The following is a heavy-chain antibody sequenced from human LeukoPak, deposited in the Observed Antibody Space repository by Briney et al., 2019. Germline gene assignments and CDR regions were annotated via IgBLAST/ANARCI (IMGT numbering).Heavy chain of an antibody. CDR2: IYPGDSDT. J-gene: IGHJ3*02. CDR1: GYSFTSYW. CDR3: PRAPYSSSWFWVDAFDI. Sequence: PGESLKISCKGSGYSFTSYWIGWVRQMPGKGLEWIGIIYPGDSDTRYSPSFQGQVTISADKSISTAYLQWSSLKASGTAMYYCPRAPYSSSWFWVDAFDIWGQGTMVTVSS. D-gene: IGHD6-13*01. V-gene: IGHV5-51*01.